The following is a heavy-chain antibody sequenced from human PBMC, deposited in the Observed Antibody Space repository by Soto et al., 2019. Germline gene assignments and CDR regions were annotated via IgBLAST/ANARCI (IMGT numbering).Heavy chain of an antibody. D-gene: IGHD2-2*01. Sequence: VASGGGLVKPGGSLRLSCAASGFTFSSYSMNWVRQAPGKGLEWVSSISSSSSYIYYADSVKGRFTISRDNAKNSLYLQMNSLRAEDTAVYYCARDWTGCSSTSCYDGGFDYWGQGTLVTVSS. CDR2: ISSSSSYI. J-gene: IGHJ4*02. CDR3: ARDWTGCSSTSCYDGGFDY. CDR1: GFTFSSYS. V-gene: IGHV3-21*01.